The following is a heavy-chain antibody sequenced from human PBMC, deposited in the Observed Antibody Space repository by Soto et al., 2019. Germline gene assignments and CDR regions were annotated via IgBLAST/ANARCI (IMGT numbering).Heavy chain of an antibody. D-gene: IGHD2-15*01. Sequence: SVKVSCKFSVYTVTKLSMHWVRQAPGKGLEWMGGFDPEDGETIYAQKFQGRVTMTEDTSTDTAYMELSSLRSEDTAVYYCATGLLNPDAFDIWGQGTMVTVSS. J-gene: IGHJ3*02. CDR1: VYTVTKLS. V-gene: IGHV1-24*01. CDR2: FDPEDGET. CDR3: ATGLLNPDAFDI.